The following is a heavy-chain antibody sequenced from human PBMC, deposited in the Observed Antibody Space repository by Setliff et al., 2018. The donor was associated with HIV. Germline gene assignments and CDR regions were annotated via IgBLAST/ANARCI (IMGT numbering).Heavy chain of an antibody. CDR2: IHVSGST. D-gene: IGHD3-16*01. Sequence: SSETLSLTCTVSGGSMNANHWSWIRQSPGKGPEWIAYIHVSGSTYFNPSLSSRVTISIDTSNNQFSLRLSSVTAADTAVYYCARTGYAFDVWGQGTPVTVSS. V-gene: IGHV4-59*08. J-gene: IGHJ4*02. CDR3: ARTGYAFDV. CDR1: GGSMNANH.